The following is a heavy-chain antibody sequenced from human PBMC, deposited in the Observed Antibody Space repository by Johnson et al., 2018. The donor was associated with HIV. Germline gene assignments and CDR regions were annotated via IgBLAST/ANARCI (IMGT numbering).Heavy chain of an antibody. CDR3: ARGPIADDAFDI. CDR2: IYSGGST. D-gene: IGHD3-16*02. V-gene: IGHV3-66*01. CDR1: GFTVTTKY. Sequence: VQLVESGGGLVQPGGSLRLSCAASGFTVTTKYMSWVRQAPGKGLEWVSVIYSGGSTYYADSVKGRFTISRDNSKNTLYLQMNSLRAEDTAVYFCARGPIADDAFDIWGQGTMVTVSS. J-gene: IGHJ3*02.